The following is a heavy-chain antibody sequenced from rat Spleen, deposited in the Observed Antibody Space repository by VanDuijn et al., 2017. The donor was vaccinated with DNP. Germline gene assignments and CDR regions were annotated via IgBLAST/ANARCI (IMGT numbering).Heavy chain of an antibody. CDR3: ARHGRRVFDY. V-gene: IGHV5-31*01. CDR2: ITGGGNT. Sequence: EVQLVESGGGLVQSGRSLKLSCVASGFTFSYYWMAWIRQVPGKGLEWIASITGGGNTYYRDSVTGRFTVSRDNAKSTLYLQMNSLRSEDMATYYCARHGRRVFDYWGQGVMVTVSS. J-gene: IGHJ2*01. D-gene: IGHD1-11*01. CDR1: GFTFSYYW.